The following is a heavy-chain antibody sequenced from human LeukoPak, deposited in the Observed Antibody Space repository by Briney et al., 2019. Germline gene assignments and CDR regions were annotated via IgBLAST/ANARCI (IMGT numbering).Heavy chain of an antibody. CDR2: ISWNSGSI. D-gene: IGHD3-10*01. V-gene: IGHV3-9*01. CDR1: GFTFDDYA. CDR3: AKDISDYYGSGSCYSS. J-gene: IGHJ5*02. Sequence: GGSLRLSCAASGFTFDDYAMHWVRQAPGKGLEWVSGISWNSGSIGYADSVKGRFTISRDNAKNSLYLQMNSLRAEDTALYYCAKDISDYYGSGSCYSSWGQGTLVTVSS.